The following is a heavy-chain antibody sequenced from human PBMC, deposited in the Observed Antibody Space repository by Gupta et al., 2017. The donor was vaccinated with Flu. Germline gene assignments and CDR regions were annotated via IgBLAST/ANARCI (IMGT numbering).Heavy chain of an antibody. CDR2: IYWNGDQ. Sequence: RQNPGKALEWLALIYWNGDQRYRPSLRNRLTITKDTSKNQVVLTIHNLDPGDAATYYCAHSPDSGYDPYYFDYWGQGTLVTVSS. J-gene: IGHJ4*02. D-gene: IGHD5-12*01. V-gene: IGHV2-5*01. CDR3: AHSPDSGYDPYYFDY.